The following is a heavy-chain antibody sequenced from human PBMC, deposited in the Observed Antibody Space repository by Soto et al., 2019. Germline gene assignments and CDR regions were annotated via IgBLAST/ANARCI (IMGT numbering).Heavy chain of an antibody. CDR3: ARACKQLVTINYYYYGMDV. D-gene: IGHD6-6*01. Sequence: SVKVSCQPSGGTFSSYAISWVRQAPGQGLEWMGGIIPIFGTANYAQKFQGRVTITADESTSTAYMELSSLRSEDTAVYYCARACKQLVTINYYYYGMDVWGQGTTVTVSS. J-gene: IGHJ6*02. CDR1: GGTFSSYA. V-gene: IGHV1-69*13. CDR2: IIPIFGTA.